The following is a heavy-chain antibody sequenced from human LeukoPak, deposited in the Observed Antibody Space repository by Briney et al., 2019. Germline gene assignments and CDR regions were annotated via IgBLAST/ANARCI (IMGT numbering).Heavy chain of an antibody. CDR1: GGSISSSSYY. Sequence: SETLSLTCTVSGGSISSSSYYWGWIRQPPGKGVEWIGSIYYSGSTYYNPSLKSRVTISVDTSKNQFSLKLSSVTAADTAVYYCARHTSHSSSWYSWFDPWGQGTLVTVSS. CDR3: ARHTSHSSSWYSWFDP. J-gene: IGHJ5*02. CDR2: IYYSGST. D-gene: IGHD6-13*01. V-gene: IGHV4-39*07.